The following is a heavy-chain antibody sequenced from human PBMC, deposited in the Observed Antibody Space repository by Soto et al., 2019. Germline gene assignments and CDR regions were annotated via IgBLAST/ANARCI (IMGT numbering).Heavy chain of an antibody. CDR3: TTDKDVLVLYYYGMDV. J-gene: IGHJ6*02. V-gene: IGHV3-15*07. Sequence: GGSLRLSCAASGFTFSNAWMNWVRQAPGKGLEWVGRIKSKTDGGTTDYAAPVKGRFTISRDDSKNTLYLQMNSLKTEDTAVYYCTTDKDVLVLYYYGMDVWGQGTTVTVSS. D-gene: IGHD6-6*01. CDR1: GFTFSNAW. CDR2: IKSKTDGGTT.